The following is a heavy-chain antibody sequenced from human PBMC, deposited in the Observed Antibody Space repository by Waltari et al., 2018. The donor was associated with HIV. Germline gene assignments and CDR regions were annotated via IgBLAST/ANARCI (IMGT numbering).Heavy chain of an antibody. Sequence: QVQLVQSGAEVKKPGASVKVSCKASGYTFIGFYMHWVRQAPGQGLEWMGWSNRNRDVTKDAQKFQGRATRARDTSIRTVYMELSGLGSDDTAVYYCALKGRNGSGGNCRRTGGMDGWGPGTTVTVSS. CDR3: ALKGRNGSGGNCRRTGGMDG. CDR1: GYTFIGFY. J-gene: IGHJ6*02. CDR2: SNRNRDVT. D-gene: IGHD2-15*01. V-gene: IGHV1-2*02.